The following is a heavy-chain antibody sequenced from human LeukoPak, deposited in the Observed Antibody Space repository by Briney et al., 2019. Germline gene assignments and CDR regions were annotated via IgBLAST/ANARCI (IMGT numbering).Heavy chain of an antibody. V-gene: IGHV1-69*13. CDR2: IIPIFGTA. CDR3: ARSRGAVAVFDY. D-gene: IGHD6-19*01. CDR1: RGTFSSYA. J-gene: IGHJ4*02. Sequence: SVKVSCKASRGTFSSYAISSVRQAPGQGLEWMGGIIPIFGTANYAQKFQGRVTITADESTSTAYMELSSLRSEDTAVYYCARSRGAVAVFDYWGQGTLVTVSS.